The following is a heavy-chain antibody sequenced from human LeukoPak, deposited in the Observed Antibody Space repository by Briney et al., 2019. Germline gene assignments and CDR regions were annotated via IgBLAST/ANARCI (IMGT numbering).Heavy chain of an antibody. CDR3: AKEASGSQGIYCYYGMDV. CDR1: GFSFSHHG. CDR2: ISHDGSIK. J-gene: IGHJ6*02. Sequence: GGSLRLSCVASGFSFSHHGIHWVRQAPGKGLEWVAVISHDGSIKYYADSVKGQFGISRDNSKNTLELQMDNLRAEDTAIYYCAKEASGSQGIYCYYGMDVWGQGTTVTVSS. V-gene: IGHV3-30*18. D-gene: IGHD1-26*01.